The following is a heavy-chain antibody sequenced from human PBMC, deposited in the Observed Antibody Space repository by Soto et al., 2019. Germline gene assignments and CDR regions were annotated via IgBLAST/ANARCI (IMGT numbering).Heavy chain of an antibody. V-gene: IGHV3-7*05. Sequence: PGGSLRLSCAASGFTLGTFWMSWVRQAPGKGLEWVANMKPDGSDKYYIDSVRGRFSISRDTAKNALYLEMNSLRAEDTAVYYCAGAFSYWGQGALVTVSS. CDR2: MKPDGSDK. CDR1: GFTLGTFW. D-gene: IGHD3-16*01. J-gene: IGHJ4*02. CDR3: AGAFSY.